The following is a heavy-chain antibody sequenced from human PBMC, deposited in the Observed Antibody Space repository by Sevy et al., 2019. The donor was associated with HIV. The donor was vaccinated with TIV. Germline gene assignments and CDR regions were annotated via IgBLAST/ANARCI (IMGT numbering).Heavy chain of an antibody. J-gene: IGHJ4*02. CDR1: GLTFNSHA. Sequence: GGSLRLSCAASGLTFNSHAMSWVRQPPGRALEWVSAISGSGETTVYADSVRGRFTISRDNSKNTLFLVMNSLRAEDTAVYYCAKDYMLNLWRGYFDSWGQGTLVTVSS. CDR3: AKDYMLNLWRGYFDS. CDR2: ISGSGETT. V-gene: IGHV3-23*01. D-gene: IGHD3-3*01.